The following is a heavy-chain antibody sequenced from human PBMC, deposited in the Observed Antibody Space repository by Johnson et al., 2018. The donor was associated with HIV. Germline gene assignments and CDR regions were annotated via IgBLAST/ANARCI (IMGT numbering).Heavy chain of an antibody. CDR1: GFTFSSYA. J-gene: IGHJ3*02. D-gene: IGHD4-23*01. V-gene: IGHV3-30*04. Sequence: QVQLVESGGGVVQPGRSLRHSCAASGFTFSSYAMHWVRQAPGKGLEWVAVISYDGSNKYYADSVKGRFTISRNNSKNTLYLQMNSLRAEDTAVYYCARAPRWFNVFDIWGQGTMVTVSS. CDR2: ISYDGSNK. CDR3: ARAPRWFNVFDI.